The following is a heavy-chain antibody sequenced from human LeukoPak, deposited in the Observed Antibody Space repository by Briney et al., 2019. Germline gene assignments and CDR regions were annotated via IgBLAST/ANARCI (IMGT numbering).Heavy chain of an antibody. CDR3: ARDQEAFDY. CDR2: IYPRDGST. J-gene: IGHJ4*02. CDR1: GYTFTSNY. Sequence: ASVQVSCKASGYTFTSNYIHWVRQAPGQGLEWMGMIYPRDGSTSYAQKFQGRVTVTRDTSTSTVHMELSGLRSEDTAVYYCARDQEAFDYWGQGTLVTVSS. V-gene: IGHV1-46*01.